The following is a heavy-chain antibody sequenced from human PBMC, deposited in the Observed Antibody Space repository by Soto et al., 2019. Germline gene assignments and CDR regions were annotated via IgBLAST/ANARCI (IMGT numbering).Heavy chain of an antibody. V-gene: IGHV4-59*01. CDR1: GGSISSYY. Sequence: PSETLSLTCTVSGGSISSYYWSWIRQPPGKGLEWIGYIYYSGSTNYNPSLKSRVTLSVDTSKNQFSLKLSSVTAADTAVYYCARSRNSSSWGYYYYYYGMDVWGQGTTVTVSS. D-gene: IGHD6-13*01. CDR2: IYYSGST. CDR3: ARSRNSSSWGYYYYYYGMDV. J-gene: IGHJ6*02.